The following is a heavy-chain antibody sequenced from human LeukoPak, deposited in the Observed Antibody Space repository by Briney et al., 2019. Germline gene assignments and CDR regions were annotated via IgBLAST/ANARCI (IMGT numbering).Heavy chain of an antibody. V-gene: IGHV4-4*07. Sequence: SETLSLTCTVSGGSISSYYWSWIRQPAGKGLEWIGRIYTSGSTNYNPSLKSRVTISVDTSKNQFSLKLSSVTAADTAVYYCVVVVPAAILYYYYYMDVWGKGTTVTVSS. CDR3: VVVVPAAILYYYYYMDV. J-gene: IGHJ6*03. CDR1: GGSISSYY. D-gene: IGHD2-2*01. CDR2: IYTSGST.